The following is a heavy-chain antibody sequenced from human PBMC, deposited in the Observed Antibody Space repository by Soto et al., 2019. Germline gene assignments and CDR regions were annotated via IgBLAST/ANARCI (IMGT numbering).Heavy chain of an antibody. J-gene: IGHJ6*02. Sequence: QVQLQQWGAGLLKPSETLSLTCAVYGGSFSGNYWTWIRQPPGKGLEWIGEINHSGITNYNPSLKSRVTISVDTCKNQFSLKLTSVTAADTAVYYCARGRSGSYSYYYYYGVDVWGRGTTVTVSS. V-gene: IGHV4-34*01. CDR3: ARGRSGSYSYYYYYGVDV. CDR1: GGSFSGNY. D-gene: IGHD1-26*01. CDR2: INHSGIT.